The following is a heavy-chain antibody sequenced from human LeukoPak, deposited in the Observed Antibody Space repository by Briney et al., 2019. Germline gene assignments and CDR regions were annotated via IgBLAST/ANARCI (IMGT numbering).Heavy chain of an antibody. V-gene: IGHV4-31*03. CDR1: GGSISSGGYY. CDR3: ATHDSAVMVTSAFDF. D-gene: IGHD3-22*01. J-gene: IGHJ5*01. Sequence: PSETLSLTCTVSGGSISSGGYYWSWIRQHPGKGLEWIGYIYYSGSTYYNPSLKSRVTISVDTSKNQFSLNLNSVTAADTAVYYCATHDSAVMVTSAFDFWGQGILVTVSS. CDR2: IYYSGST.